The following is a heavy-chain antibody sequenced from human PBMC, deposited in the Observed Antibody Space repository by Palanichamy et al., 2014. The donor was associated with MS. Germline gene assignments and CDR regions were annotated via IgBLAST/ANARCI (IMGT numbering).Heavy chain of an antibody. V-gene: IGHV3-11*01. CDR3: ARGRNWAEVDYFDF. D-gene: IGHD7-27*01. CDR1: GFTFTDHY. CDR2: ISASGNTD. J-gene: IGHJ4*02. Sequence: VQLVQSGGGLVKPGGSLRLSCVGSGFTFTDHYITWIRQAPGKGLEWVSAISASGNTDFYADSVKGRFTISRDNAKNSVFPQVNSLRPEDTALYYCARGRNWAEVDYFDFWGQGALVTVSS.